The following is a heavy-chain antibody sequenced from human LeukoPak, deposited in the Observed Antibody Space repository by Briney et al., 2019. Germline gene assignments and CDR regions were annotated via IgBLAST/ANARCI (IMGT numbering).Heavy chain of an antibody. V-gene: IGHV3-43*01. J-gene: IGHJ6*03. CDR2: ISWHGATT. D-gene: IGHD3-22*01. Sequence: GGSLRLSCVASGFRFDEYSMNWVRQAPGKGLEWVSFISWHGATTYYGDSVKGRFTISRDNSKNSLYLHMKSLKTEDTALYYCAKTRLNMIVARGDADYMDVWGKGTTVTVSS. CDR1: GFRFDEYS. CDR3: AKTRLNMIVARGDADYMDV.